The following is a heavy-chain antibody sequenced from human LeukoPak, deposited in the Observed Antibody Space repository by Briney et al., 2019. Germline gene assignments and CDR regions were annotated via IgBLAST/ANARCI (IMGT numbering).Heavy chain of an antibody. J-gene: IGHJ4*02. D-gene: IGHD1-26*01. CDR1: GGTFSSYA. CDR3: ARGPEGGFDY. CDR2: IIPIFGTA. V-gene: IGHV1-69*13. Sequence: AASVKVSCKASGGTFSSYAISRVRQAPGQGLEWMGGIIPIFGTANYAQKFQGRVTITADETTSTAYMELSSLRSEDTAVYYCARGPEGGFDYWGQGTLVTVSS.